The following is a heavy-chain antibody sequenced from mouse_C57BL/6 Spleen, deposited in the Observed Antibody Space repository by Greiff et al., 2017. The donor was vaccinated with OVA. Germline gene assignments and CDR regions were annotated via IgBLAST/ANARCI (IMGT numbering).Heavy chain of an antibody. CDR2: IDPSDSET. CDR3: ARQDCGSSFDY. V-gene: IGHV1-52*01. CDR1: GYTFTSYW. J-gene: IGHJ2*01. Sequence: QVQLQQPGAELVRPGSSVKLSCKASGYTFTSYWMHWVKQRPIQGLEWIGNIDPSDSETHYNQKFKDKATLTVDKSSSTAYMQLSSLTSEDSAVYYCARQDCGSSFDYWGQGTTLTVSS. D-gene: IGHD1-1*01.